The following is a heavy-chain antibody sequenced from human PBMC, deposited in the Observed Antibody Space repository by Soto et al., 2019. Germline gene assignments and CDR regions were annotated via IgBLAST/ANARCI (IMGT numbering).Heavy chain of an antibody. CDR3: ARHRDAHMDV. CDR1: GFTFSSYA. V-gene: IGHV3-23*01. Sequence: GGSLRLSCAASGFTFSSYAMSWVRRAPGKGLEWVSAISGSGGSTNYADSVKGRFTISRDSAKNTLYLQMNSLRAEDTAVYYCARHRDAHMDVWGQGTTVTVSS. J-gene: IGHJ6*02. CDR2: ISGSGGST.